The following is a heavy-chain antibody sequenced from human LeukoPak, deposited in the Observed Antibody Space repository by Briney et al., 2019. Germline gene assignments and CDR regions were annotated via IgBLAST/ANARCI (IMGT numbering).Heavy chain of an antibody. D-gene: IGHD2-15*01. Sequence: ASVTVSCKASGYTFTSYGISWVRQAPGQGLEWMGWISAYNGNTNYAQKLQGRITMTTDTSTSTAYMELRSLRSDDTAVYYCARDPFIGYCSGGSCYRTIWYFDLWGRGTLVTVSS. CDR1: GYTFTSYG. V-gene: IGHV1-18*01. J-gene: IGHJ2*01. CDR2: ISAYNGNT. CDR3: ARDPFIGYCSGGSCYRTIWYFDL.